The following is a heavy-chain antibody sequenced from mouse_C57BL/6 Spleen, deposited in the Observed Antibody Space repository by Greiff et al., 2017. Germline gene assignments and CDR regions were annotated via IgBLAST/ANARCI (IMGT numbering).Heavy chain of an antibody. Sequence: QVQLQQSGAELVRPGTSVKVSCKASGYAFTNYLIEWVKQRPGQGLEWLGVITPGSGGTNYNEKFKGKAPLTADKSPSTAYMELRSLTSEDTAVYYCARFSYYYGSSYDYWGQGTTLTVSS. D-gene: IGHD1-1*01. CDR3: ARFSYYYGSSYDY. CDR2: ITPGSGGT. J-gene: IGHJ2*01. CDR1: GYAFTNYL. V-gene: IGHV1-54*01.